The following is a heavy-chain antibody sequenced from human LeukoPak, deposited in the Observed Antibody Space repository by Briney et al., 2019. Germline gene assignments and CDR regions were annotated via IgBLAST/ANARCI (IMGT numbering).Heavy chain of an antibody. J-gene: IGHJ4*02. D-gene: IGHD6-19*01. Sequence: ASVKVSCKASGYTFTSYAMHWVSQAPGQGLEWMGWISAYNGNTNYAQKLQGRVTMTTDTSTSTAYMELRSLRSDDTAVYYCARGARSSPGIAVAADFDYWGQGTLVTVSS. CDR1: GYTFTSYA. CDR2: ISAYNGNT. V-gene: IGHV1-18*01. CDR3: ARGARSSPGIAVAADFDY.